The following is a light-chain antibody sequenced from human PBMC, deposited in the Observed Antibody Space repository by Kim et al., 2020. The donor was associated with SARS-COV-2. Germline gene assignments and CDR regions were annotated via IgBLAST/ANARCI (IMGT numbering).Light chain of an antibody. CDR3: QAWDSTTVI. CDR1: KLGDKY. CDR2: EDS. V-gene: IGLV3-1*01. Sequence: SYELTQPPSVSVSPGQTAYITCSGDKLGDKYACWYQQRPGQSPVLVLHEDSQRPSGIPERFSGSKSGDTATLTIGGAQDMDEADYYCQAWDSTTVIFGGGTQLTVL. J-gene: IGLJ2*01.